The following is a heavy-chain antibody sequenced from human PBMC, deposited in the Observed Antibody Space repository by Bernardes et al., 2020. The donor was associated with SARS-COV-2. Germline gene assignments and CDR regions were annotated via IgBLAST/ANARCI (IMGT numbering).Heavy chain of an antibody. CDR2: ISYSATT. CDR1: GDSMSSRRYY. CDR3: ARQIDSWHIVVVVSVPRGEPFYFES. Sequence: SETLSLTCTVSGDSMSSRRYYWGWIRQPPGKRLECIGSISYSATTNYNPSLKSLVTISVDTSKQQFSLKLSSVTAADTAVYYCARQIDSWHIVVVVSVPRGEPFYFESWGQGAQVTVSS. J-gene: IGHJ4*02. V-gene: IGHV4-39*01. D-gene: IGHD2-21*01.